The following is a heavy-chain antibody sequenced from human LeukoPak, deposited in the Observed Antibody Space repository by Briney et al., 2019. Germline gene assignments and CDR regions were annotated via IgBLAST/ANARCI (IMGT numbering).Heavy chain of an antibody. V-gene: IGHV3-23*05. CDR2: IESTASRK. Sequence: PGASLSLSCAASGFPFSSFAMSWVRQAPGKGLEWVSAIESTASRKYYADPVKGRFTISRDNYKNTLYLQMNSLRAEDAAVYSCAKRGGFCSSGTCYGGFDYWGQGTLVTVSS. CDR1: GFPFSSFA. J-gene: IGHJ4*02. CDR3: AKRGGFCSSGTCYGGFDY. D-gene: IGHD2-15*01.